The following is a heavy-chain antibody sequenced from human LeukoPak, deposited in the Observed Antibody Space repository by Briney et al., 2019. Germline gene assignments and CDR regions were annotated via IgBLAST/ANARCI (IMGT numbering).Heavy chain of an antibody. D-gene: IGHD6-6*01. Sequence: GASVEVSCKASGYTFIAYYMHWVRQAPGQGLEWMGWINPNNGATDYAQKFQGRVTMTRDTSTNTAYMELSGLRSDDTAVFYCARGQYSSSKTPKEHWGQGTLVTVSS. CDR2: INPNNGAT. J-gene: IGHJ4*02. CDR3: ARGQYSSSKTPKEH. V-gene: IGHV1-2*02. CDR1: GYTFIAYY.